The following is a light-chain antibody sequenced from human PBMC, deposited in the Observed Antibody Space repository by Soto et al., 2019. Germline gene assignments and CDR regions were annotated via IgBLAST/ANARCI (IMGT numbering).Light chain of an antibody. J-gene: IGKJ1*01. Sequence: DIVMTQSPDSLAVSLGERATINCKSSQSVLYNSNNKNSLGWYQQKPGQPPKLLIYWASTRESGVPDRFSGSGSGTDFTLTISSLQAEDVAIYYCQQYYTTPRTFGQGTKVEIK. CDR1: QSVLYNSNNKNS. V-gene: IGKV4-1*01. CDR3: QQYYTTPRT. CDR2: WAS.